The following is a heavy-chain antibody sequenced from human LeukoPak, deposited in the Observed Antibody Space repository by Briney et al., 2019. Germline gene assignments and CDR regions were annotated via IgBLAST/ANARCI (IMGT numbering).Heavy chain of an antibody. V-gene: IGHV3-11*04. CDR3: ARDRYSSSWYGGAYYYYMDV. D-gene: IGHD6-13*01. Sequence: GGSLRLSCAASGFTFSDYYMSWIRQAPGKGLEWVSYISSSGSTIYYADSVKGRFTISRDDAKNSLYLQMNSLRAEDTAVYYCARDRYSSSWYGGAYYYYMDVWGKGTTVTVSS. CDR2: ISSSGSTI. CDR1: GFTFSDYY. J-gene: IGHJ6*03.